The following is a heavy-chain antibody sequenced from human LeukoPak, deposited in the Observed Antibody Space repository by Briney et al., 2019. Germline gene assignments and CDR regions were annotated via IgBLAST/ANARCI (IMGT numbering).Heavy chain of an antibody. V-gene: IGHV1-18*01. CDR3: ARDEWELLAAFDI. CDR1: GYTFTSYG. D-gene: IGHD1-26*01. Sequence: ASVKVSCKASGYTFTSYGISWVRQAPGQGLERMGWISAYNGNTNYAQKLQGRVTMTTDTSTSTAYMELRSLRSDDTAVYYRARDEWELLAAFDIWGQGTMVTVSS. CDR2: ISAYNGNT. J-gene: IGHJ3*02.